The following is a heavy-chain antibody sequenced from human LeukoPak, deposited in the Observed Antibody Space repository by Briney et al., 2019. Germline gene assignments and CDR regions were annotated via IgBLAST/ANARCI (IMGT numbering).Heavy chain of an antibody. CDR2: IYPGDCYT. D-gene: IGHD6-19*01. CDR1: GYSFTSYW. CDR3: SRRRAVAGSFDY. J-gene: IGHJ4*02. V-gene: IGHV5-51*01. Sequence: GESLKISCKGSGYSFTSYWIGWVRQMPGKGLEGIGIIYPGDCYTRYSPSFQGQVTISAGKSISTAYLQSSSLKASDTAMYYGSRRRAVAGSFDYWGQGNLVTASS.